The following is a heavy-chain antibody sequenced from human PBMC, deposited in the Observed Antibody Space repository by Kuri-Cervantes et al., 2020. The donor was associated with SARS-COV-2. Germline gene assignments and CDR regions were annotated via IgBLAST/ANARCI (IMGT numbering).Heavy chain of an antibody. V-gene: IGHV2-5*05. CDR3: ARSISPYYDYVWGSYRYTGLRRYYFDY. Sequence: SGPTLVKPTQTLTLTCTFSGFSLSTSGVGVGWIRQPPGKALEWLALIYWDDDKRYGPSLKSRLTITKDTSKNQVVLTMTNMDPVDTATYYCARSISPYYDYVWGSYRYTGLRRYYFDYWGQGTLVTVSS. J-gene: IGHJ4*02. D-gene: IGHD3-16*02. CDR2: IYWDDDK. CDR1: GFSLSTSGVG.